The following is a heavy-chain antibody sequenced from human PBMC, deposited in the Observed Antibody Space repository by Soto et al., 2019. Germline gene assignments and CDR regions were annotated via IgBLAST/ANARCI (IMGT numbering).Heavy chain of an antibody. CDR2: IYWDEDK. V-gene: IGHV2-5*02. J-gene: IGHJ4*02. Sequence: QITLKESGPTLVKPTQTLTLTCTFSGFSLSTSGVGVGWIRQPPGKALEWLGFIYWDEDKRYSPSLKSRLTITKDTSKSQVVFTMTNMDPVDTATYYCAHVFTSLAPFDSWGQGTLVTVSA. D-gene: IGHD3-10*02. CDR1: GFSLSTSGVG. CDR3: AHVFTSLAPFDS.